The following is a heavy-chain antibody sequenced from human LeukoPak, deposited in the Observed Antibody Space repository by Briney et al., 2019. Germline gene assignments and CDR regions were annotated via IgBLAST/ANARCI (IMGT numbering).Heavy chain of an antibody. Sequence: SETLSLTCTVSGGSISSYYWSWIRQPPGKGLEWIGYIYYSGSTNYNPSLKSRVTMSVDTSKNQFSLKLSSVTAADTAVYYCARESYYDSSGYYRTYQPWGQGTLVTVSS. CDR2: IYYSGST. D-gene: IGHD3-22*01. J-gene: IGHJ5*02. CDR3: ARESYYDSSGYYRTYQP. V-gene: IGHV4-59*12. CDR1: GGSISSYY.